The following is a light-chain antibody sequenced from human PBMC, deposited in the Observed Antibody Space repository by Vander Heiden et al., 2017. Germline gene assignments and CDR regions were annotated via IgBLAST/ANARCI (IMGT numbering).Light chain of an antibody. J-gene: IGLJ3*02. V-gene: IGLV2-23*01. CDR3: CSYAGSPLV. CDR1: SSDVGSYNL. CDR2: EGS. Sequence: SALTQPASLSGSPGQAITISCTGASSDVGSYNLVSWYQQHPGKARRLMIYEGSKRPAGVSNRFSGSKSGNTASLTISGLQAEDEADYYCCSYAGSPLVFGGGTKLTVL.